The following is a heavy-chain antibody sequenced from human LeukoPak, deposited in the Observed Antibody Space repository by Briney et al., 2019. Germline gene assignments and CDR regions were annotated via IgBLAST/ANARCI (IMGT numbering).Heavy chain of an antibody. CDR3: ARGQYDSSGYYRDY. D-gene: IGHD3-22*01. CDR1: GGSISSGGYY. J-gene: IGHJ4*02. V-gene: IGHV4-61*08. Sequence: KPSETLSLTCAVSGGSISSGGYYWSWIRQPPGKGLEWIGYIYYSGSTNYNPSLKSRVTISVDTSKNQFSLKLSSVTAADTAVYYCARGQYDSSGYYRDYWGQGTLVTVSS. CDR2: IYYSGST.